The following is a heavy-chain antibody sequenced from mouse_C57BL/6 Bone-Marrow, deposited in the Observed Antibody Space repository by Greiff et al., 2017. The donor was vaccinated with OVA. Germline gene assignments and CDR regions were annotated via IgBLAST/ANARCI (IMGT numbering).Heavy chain of an antibody. Sequence: SGPELVKPGASVKIPCKASGYTFTDYNMDWVKQSHGKSLEWIGDINPNNGGTIYNQKFKGKATLTVDKSSSTAYMELRSLTSEDTAVYYCAKVYDGYYQGYFDVWGTGTTVTVSS. J-gene: IGHJ1*03. CDR2: INPNNGGT. CDR3: AKVYDGYYQGYFDV. D-gene: IGHD2-3*01. CDR1: GYTFTDYN. V-gene: IGHV1-18*01.